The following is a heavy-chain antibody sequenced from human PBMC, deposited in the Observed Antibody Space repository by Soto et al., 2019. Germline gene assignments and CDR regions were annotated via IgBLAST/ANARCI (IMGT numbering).Heavy chain of an antibody. CDR3: ARGSSPVDFDQ. J-gene: IGHJ4*02. V-gene: IGHV1-18*01. CDR1: GYIFSNYG. CDR2: INGYNGNT. Sequence: ASVKVSCKASGYIFSNYGVNWVRQAPGQGLEWMGWINGYNGNTNYAQKVQGRVTMTTDTSTSTAYMELRSLTSDDTAVYYCARGSSPVDFDQRGQGTLVTVSS. D-gene: IGHD6-13*01.